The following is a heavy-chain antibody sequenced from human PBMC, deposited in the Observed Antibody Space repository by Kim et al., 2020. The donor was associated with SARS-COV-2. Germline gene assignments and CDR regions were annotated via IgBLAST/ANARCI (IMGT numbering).Heavy chain of an antibody. J-gene: IGHJ4*02. CDR2: ISAYNGNT. Sequence: ASVKVSCKASGYTFTSYGISWVRQAPGQGLEWMGWISAYNGNTNYAQKLQGRVTMTTDTSTSTAYMELRSLRSDDTAVYYCARVYPVLSRDGYNFGAPTTRADYWGQGTLVTVSS. V-gene: IGHV1-18*04. CDR1: GYTFTSYG. CDR3: ARVYPVLSRDGYNFGAPTTRADY. D-gene: IGHD5-12*01.